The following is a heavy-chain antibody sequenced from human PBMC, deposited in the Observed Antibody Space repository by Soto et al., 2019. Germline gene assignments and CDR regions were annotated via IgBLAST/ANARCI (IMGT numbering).Heavy chain of an antibody. CDR2: ISWDGGST. V-gene: IGHV3-43*01. J-gene: IGHJ4*02. D-gene: IGHD2-2*01. CDR3: AKSIFPRTGSNPDFDY. CDR1: GFTFDDYT. Sequence: EVQLVESGGVVVQPGGSLRLSCAASGFTFDDYTMHWVRQAPGKGLEWVSLISWDGGSTYYADSVKGRFTISRDNSKNSLYLQMNSLRTEDTALYYCAKSIFPRTGSNPDFDYWGQGTLVTVSS.